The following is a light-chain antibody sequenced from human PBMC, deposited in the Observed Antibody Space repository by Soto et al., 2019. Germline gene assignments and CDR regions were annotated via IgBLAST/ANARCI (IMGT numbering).Light chain of an antibody. Sequence: QSALTQPPSASGSPGQSVTISCTGTSSDVGGYNYVSWYQQHPGKAPKLMIYEVTKRPSGVPDRFSGSKSASTASLTVSGLQAEDEADYYCSSYAGTDNFDVFGTGTQLTVL. CDR2: EVT. V-gene: IGLV2-8*01. J-gene: IGLJ1*01. CDR1: SSDVGGYNY. CDR3: SSYAGTDNFDV.